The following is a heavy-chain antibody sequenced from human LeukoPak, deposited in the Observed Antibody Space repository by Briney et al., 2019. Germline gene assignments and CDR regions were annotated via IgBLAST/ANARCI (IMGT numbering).Heavy chain of an antibody. J-gene: IGHJ4*02. CDR3: AKDLLGMMPVGYFDY. Sequence: GGSLRLSCAASGFTFSSYSMNWVRQAPGKGLEWVSSISSSSSYIYYADSVKGRFTISRDNSKNTLYLQMNSLGAEDTAVYYCAKDLLGMMPVGYFDYWGQGTLVTVSS. D-gene: IGHD4-23*01. CDR1: GFTFSSYS. CDR2: ISSSSSYI. V-gene: IGHV3-21*04.